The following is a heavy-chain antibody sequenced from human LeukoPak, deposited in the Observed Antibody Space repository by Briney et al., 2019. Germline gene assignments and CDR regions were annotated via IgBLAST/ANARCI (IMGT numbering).Heavy chain of an antibody. D-gene: IGHD5-24*01. CDR2: IMEDGTET. CDR3: AKEGRSLQTY. V-gene: IGHV3-7*03. Sequence: GGSLRLSCAASGFMFSSNWMSWVRLAPGKGLEWVANIMEDGTETYYVDSVKGRFTISRDNAKNSLYLQMNSLRVEDTAVYYCAKEGRSLQTYWGQGTLVTVSS. CDR1: GFMFSSNW. J-gene: IGHJ4*02.